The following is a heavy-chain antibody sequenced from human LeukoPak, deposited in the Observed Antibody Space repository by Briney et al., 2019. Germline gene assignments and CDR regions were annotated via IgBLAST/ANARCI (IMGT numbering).Heavy chain of an antibody. J-gene: IGHJ5*02. CDR1: GGPISSGDYY. V-gene: IGHV4-30-4*01. CDR2: IYYSGST. Sequence: SETLSLTCTVSGGPISSGDYYWRWIRQPPGKGLEWIGYIYYSGSTYYNPSLKSRVTISVDTSKNQFSLKLSSVTAADTAVYYCAREGCGSGGSCYSNWFDPWGQGTLVTVSS. D-gene: IGHD2-15*01. CDR3: AREGCGSGGSCYSNWFDP.